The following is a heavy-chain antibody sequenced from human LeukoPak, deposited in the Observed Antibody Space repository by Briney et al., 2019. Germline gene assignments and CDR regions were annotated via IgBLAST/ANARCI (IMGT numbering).Heavy chain of an antibody. CDR1: GFTFSSYA. CDR2: ISGSGGST. CDR3: AKKALGEYTAMVTFFDY. Sequence: HSGGSLRLSCAASGFTFSSYAMSWVRQAPGKGLEWVSAISGSGGSTYYADSVKGRFTISRDNSKNTLYLQMNSLRAEDTAVYYCAKKALGEYTAMVTFFDYWGQGTLVTVSS. V-gene: IGHV3-23*01. J-gene: IGHJ4*02. D-gene: IGHD5-18*01.